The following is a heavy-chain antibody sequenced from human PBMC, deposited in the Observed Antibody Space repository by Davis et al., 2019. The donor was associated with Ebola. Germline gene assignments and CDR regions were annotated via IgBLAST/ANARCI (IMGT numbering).Heavy chain of an antibody. CDR1: GGSISSYY. CDR3: ARLPSPTVTTTGDYGMDV. D-gene: IGHD4-17*01. J-gene: IGHJ6*02. CDR2: IYYSGST. Sequence: MPSETLSLTCTVSGGSISSYYWSWIRQPPGKGLEWIGYIYYSGSTNYNPSLKSRVTISVDTSKNQFSLKLSSVTAADTAVYYCARLPSPTVTTTGDYGMDVWGQGTTVTVSS. V-gene: IGHV4-59*12.